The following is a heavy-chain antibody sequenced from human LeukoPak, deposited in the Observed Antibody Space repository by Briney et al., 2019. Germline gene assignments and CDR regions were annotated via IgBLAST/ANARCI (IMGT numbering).Heavy chain of an antibody. J-gene: IGHJ3*02. D-gene: IGHD1-20*01. CDR2: IYSGGST. CDR3: ARFRVTGTTSGAFDI. V-gene: IGHV3-53*01. CDR1: GFTFSSYS. Sequence: PGGSLRLSCAASGFTFSSYSMNWVRQAPGKGLEWVSVIYSGGSTYYADSVKGRFTISRDNSKNTLYLQMNSLRAEDTAVYYCARFRVTGTTSGAFDIWGQGTMVTVSS.